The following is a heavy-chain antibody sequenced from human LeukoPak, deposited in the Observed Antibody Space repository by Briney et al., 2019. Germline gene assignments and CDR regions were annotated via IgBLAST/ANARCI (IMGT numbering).Heavy chain of an antibody. V-gene: IGHV4-59*01. CDR2: IYYSGST. CDR3: ARSELLWFGGVNSGFDY. D-gene: IGHD3-10*01. CDR1: GGSISSYY. J-gene: IGHJ4*02. Sequence: PSETLSLTCTVSGGSISSYYWSWIRQPPGKGLEWIGYIYYSGSTNYNPSLKSRVTISVDTSRNQFSLKLSSVTAADTAVYYCARSELLWFGGVNSGFDYWGQGTLVSVSS.